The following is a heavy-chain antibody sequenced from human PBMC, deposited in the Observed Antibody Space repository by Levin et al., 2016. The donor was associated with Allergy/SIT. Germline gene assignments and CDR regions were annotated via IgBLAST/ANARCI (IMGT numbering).Heavy chain of an antibody. V-gene: IGHV5-51*01. Sequence: VRQMPGKGLEWMGIIYPGDSDTRYSPSFQGQVTISADKSISTAYLQWSSLKASDTAMYYCARHQATVTTLDAFDIWGQGTMVTVSS. CDR2: IYPGDSDT. D-gene: IGHD4-17*01. J-gene: IGHJ3*02. CDR3: ARHQATVTTLDAFDI.